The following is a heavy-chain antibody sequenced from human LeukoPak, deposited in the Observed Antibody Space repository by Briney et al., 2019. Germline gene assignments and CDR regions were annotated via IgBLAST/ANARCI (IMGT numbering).Heavy chain of an antibody. CDR1: GGSISSSSYY. CDR3: ARRLSNDY. J-gene: IGHJ4*02. Sequence: PSETLSLTCTVSGGSISSSSYYWGWIRQPPGKGLEWIGSIYCSGSTYYNPSLKSRVTISVDTSKKQFSLKLSSVTAADTAVYYCARRLSNDYWGQGTLVTVSS. V-gene: IGHV4-39*01. CDR2: IYCSGST. D-gene: IGHD5/OR15-5a*01.